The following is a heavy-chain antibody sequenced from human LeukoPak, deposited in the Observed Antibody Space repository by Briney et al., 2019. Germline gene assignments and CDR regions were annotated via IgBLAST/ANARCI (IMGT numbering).Heavy chain of an antibody. CDR1: GYTFTSYG. D-gene: IGHD3-22*01. Sequence: ASVKVSCTASGYTFTSYGISWVRQAPGQGLEWMGIINPSGGSTSYAQKFQGRVTMTRDTSTSTVYMELSSLRSEDTAVYYCARDQDYYDSSGYLSSGLDYWGQGTLVTVSS. CDR3: ARDQDYYDSSGYLSSGLDY. J-gene: IGHJ4*02. V-gene: IGHV1-46*01. CDR2: INPSGGST.